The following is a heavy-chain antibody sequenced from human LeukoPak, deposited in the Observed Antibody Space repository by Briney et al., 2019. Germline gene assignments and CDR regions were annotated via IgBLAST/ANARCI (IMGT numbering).Heavy chain of an antibody. D-gene: IGHD6-19*01. CDR1: GGSFSGYY. J-gene: IGHJ2*01. V-gene: IGHV4-34*01. CDR3: ARGSGWYLHWYFDL. Sequence: SETLSLTCAVYGGSFSGYYWSWIRQPPGKGLEWIGEINHSGSTNYNPSLKSRVTISVDTSKNQFSLKLSSVTAADTAVYYCARGSGWYLHWYFDLWGRGTLVTVSS. CDR2: INHSGST.